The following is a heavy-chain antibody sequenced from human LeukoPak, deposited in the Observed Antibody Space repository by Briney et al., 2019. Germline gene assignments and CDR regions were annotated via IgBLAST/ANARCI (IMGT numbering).Heavy chain of an antibody. J-gene: IGHJ3*02. CDR2: IYYSGST. V-gene: IGHV4-59*01. CDR3: AREKYSSAGDDDAFDI. Sequence: NSSETLSLTCTVSGGSISSYYWSWIRQPPGKGLEWIGYIYYSGSTNYNPSLKSRVTISVDTSKNQFSLKLSSVTAADTAVYYCAREKYSSAGDDDAFDIWGQGTMVTVSS. D-gene: IGHD6-25*01. CDR1: GGSISSYY.